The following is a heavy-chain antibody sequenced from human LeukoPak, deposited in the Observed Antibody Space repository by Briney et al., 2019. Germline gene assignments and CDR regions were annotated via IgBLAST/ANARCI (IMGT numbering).Heavy chain of an antibody. V-gene: IGHV6-1*01. CDR2: TYYRSKWYN. J-gene: IGHJ4*02. D-gene: IGHD1-1*01. CDR3: ARDPTGTDLFDY. CDR1: GDSVSSESAA. Sequence: SQTLSLTCAISGDSVSSESAAWNWIRQSPSGGLEWLGRTYYRSKWYNDYGLAVKGRIVINPDTSNNHFSPHLNSVTPDDTAVYYCARDPTGTDLFDYWGQGTLVNVSS.